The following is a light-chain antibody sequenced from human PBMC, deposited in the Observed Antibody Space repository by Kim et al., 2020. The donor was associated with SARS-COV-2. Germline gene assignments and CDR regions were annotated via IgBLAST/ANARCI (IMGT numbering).Light chain of an antibody. CDR2: AAS. V-gene: IGKV3-15*01. Sequence: SVSPGERATLSCRASQSISTNLAWYHHKPGQAPRLLIYAASTRATGIPARFSGSGSGTEFTLTISSLLSEDFAVYYCQQYDNWLYTFGQGTKLEI. J-gene: IGKJ2*01. CDR3: QQYDNWLYT. CDR1: QSISTN.